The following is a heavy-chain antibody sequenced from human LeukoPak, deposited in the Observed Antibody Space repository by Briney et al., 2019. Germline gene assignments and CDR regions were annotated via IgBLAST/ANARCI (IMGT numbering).Heavy chain of an antibody. V-gene: IGHV4-34*01. Sequence: SETLSLTCAVYGGSFSGYYWSWIRQPPGKGLEWIGEINHSGSTNYNPTLKSRVTISVDTSKNQFSLKLSSVTAADTAVYYCARAVAGYWGQGTLVTVSS. D-gene: IGHD2-15*01. J-gene: IGHJ4*02. CDR2: INHSGST. CDR1: GGSFSGYY. CDR3: ARAVAGY.